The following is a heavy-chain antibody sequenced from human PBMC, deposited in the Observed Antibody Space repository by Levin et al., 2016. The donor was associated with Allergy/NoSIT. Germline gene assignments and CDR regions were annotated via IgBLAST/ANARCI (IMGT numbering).Heavy chain of an antibody. D-gene: IGHD6-13*01. CDR2: INPNSGGT. J-gene: IGHJ6*02. CDR3: ARTRQQPVIGGMDV. V-gene: IGHV1-2*02. CDR1: GYTFTGYY. Sequence: ASVKVSCKASGYTFTGYYMHWVRQAPGQGLEWMGWINPNSGGTKYAQNFQGRVTMTRDTSISTAYMELSRLRSDDTAVYYCARTRQQPVIGGMDVWGQGTTVTVSS.